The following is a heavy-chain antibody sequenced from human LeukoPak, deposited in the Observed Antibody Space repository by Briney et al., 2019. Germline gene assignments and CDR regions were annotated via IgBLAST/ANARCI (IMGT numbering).Heavy chain of an antibody. D-gene: IGHD1-26*01. CDR3: ARDQWEAYDY. Sequence: GRSLRLSCAASGFTFSSYAMHWVRQAPGKGLEWVAVISYDGSNKYYADSVKGRFTISRDNSKSTLYLQMNSLRAEDTAVYYCARDQWEAYDYWGQGTLVTVSS. CDR2: ISYDGSNK. CDR1: GFTFSSYA. J-gene: IGHJ4*02. V-gene: IGHV3-30-3*01.